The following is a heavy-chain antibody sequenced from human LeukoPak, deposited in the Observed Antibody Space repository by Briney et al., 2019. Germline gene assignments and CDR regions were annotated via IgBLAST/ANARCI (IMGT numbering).Heavy chain of an antibody. V-gene: IGHV3-48*03. CDR3: ARGTSGTYYNILSNWLDP. CDR1: GFTFSTYE. CDR2: ISSSSVLI. Sequence: GGSLRLSCEASGFTFSTYEMSWVRQAPGKGLEWISYISSSSVLIYYADSVKGRCTISRGNAKNSLFLQMNSLRADDTAVYYCARGTSGTYYNILSNWLDPWGQGTLVTVSS. D-gene: IGHD3-10*01. J-gene: IGHJ5*02.